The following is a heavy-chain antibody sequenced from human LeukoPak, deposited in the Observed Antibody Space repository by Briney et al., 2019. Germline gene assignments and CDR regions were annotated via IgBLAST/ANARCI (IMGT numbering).Heavy chain of an antibody. CDR1: GYTFTGYY. J-gene: IGHJ4*02. D-gene: IGHD3-10*01. V-gene: IGHV1-2*02. CDR3: ARIMVRGVIIGGD. Sequence: ASVKVSCKASGYTFTGYYMHWVRQAPGQGLEWMGWINPNSGGTNYAQKFQGRVTITADESTSTAYMELSSLRSEDTAVCYCARIMVRGVIIGGDWGQGTLVTVSS. CDR2: INPNSGGT.